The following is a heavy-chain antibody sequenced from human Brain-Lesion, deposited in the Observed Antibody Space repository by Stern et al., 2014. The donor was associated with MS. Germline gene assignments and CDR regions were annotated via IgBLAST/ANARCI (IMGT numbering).Heavy chain of an antibody. D-gene: IGHD7-27*01. Sequence: QVQLVESGAEVRKPGSSVKVSCKASGGPFRSDAIRWVRQAPGHGLEWLGGIIPMTGEAHYAQKFLDRVTITADESTTTTYMDLNSLTSEDTALYYCARHWGTDLWGQGTLLTVSS. V-gene: IGHV1-69*01. J-gene: IGHJ5*02. CDR3: ARHWGTDL. CDR1: GGPFRSDA. CDR2: IIPMTGEA.